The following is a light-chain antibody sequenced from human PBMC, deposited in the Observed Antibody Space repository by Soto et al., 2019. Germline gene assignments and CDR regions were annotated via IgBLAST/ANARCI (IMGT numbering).Light chain of an antibody. Sequence: KVMTQSPAALSVSPGERATLSCRASQSVNSNLAWYQRKPGQAPRLLLDGASTRATGIPARFSGSASGTEFTLTISSLQAEDFAVYDCQQYNDFPLTGGGGTKVEIK. J-gene: IGKJ4*01. CDR2: GAS. CDR3: QQYNDFPLT. V-gene: IGKV3-15*01. CDR1: QSVNSN.